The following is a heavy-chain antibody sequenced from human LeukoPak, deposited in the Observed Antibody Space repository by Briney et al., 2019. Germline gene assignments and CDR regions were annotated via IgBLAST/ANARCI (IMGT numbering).Heavy chain of an antibody. Sequence: PGGSLRLSCAASGFTFSSYGMHWVRQAPGKGLEWVAFIRYDGSNKYYADSMKGRFTISRDNSKNTLYLQMNSLRAEDTAVYYCARDYGDSQPGDYWGQGTLVTVSS. J-gene: IGHJ4*02. D-gene: IGHD4-17*01. CDR3: ARDYGDSQPGDY. CDR1: GFTFSSYG. V-gene: IGHV3-30*02. CDR2: IRYDGSNK.